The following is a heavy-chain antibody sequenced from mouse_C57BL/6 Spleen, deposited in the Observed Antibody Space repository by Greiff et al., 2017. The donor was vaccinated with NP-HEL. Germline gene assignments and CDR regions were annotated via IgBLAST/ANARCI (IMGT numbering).Heavy chain of an antibody. J-gene: IGHJ2*01. CDR1: GFTFSDYG. Sequence: EVKLVESGGGLVKPGGSLKLSCAASGFTFSDYGMHWVRQAPEKGLEWVAYISSGSSTIYYADTVKGRFTISRDNAKNTLFLQMTSLRSEDTAMYYCAREVGKRRSYFDYWGQGTTLTVSS. D-gene: IGHD1-1*02. V-gene: IGHV5-17*01. CDR2: ISSGSSTI. CDR3: AREVGKRRSYFDY.